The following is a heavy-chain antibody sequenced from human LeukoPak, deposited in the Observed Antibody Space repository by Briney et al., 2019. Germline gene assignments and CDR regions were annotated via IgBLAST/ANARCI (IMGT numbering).Heavy chain of an antibody. V-gene: IGHV4-59*01. CDR1: GGSISSYY. CDR3: AREVRYYYGSGSYDRWFDP. CDR2: ISYSGST. J-gene: IGHJ5*02. D-gene: IGHD3-10*01. Sequence: SETLSLTCTVSGGSISSYYWSWIRQPPGKGLEWIGYISYSGSTNYNPSLKSRVTISVDTSKNQFSLKLSSVTAADTAVYYCAREVRYYYGSGSYDRWFDPWGQGTLVTVSS.